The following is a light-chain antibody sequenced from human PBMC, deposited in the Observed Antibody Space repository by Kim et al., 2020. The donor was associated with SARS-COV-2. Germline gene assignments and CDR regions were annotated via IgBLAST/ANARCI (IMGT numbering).Light chain of an antibody. J-gene: IGKJ5*01. CDR1: QSVRSN. Sequence: EIVMTQSPATLSVSPGERATLSCRASQSVRSNLAWYQQKPGQAPRLLIYGAFTRATGIPARFSGSGSGTEFTLTISSLQSEDFTVYYCQQYNNWPPVTFGQGTRLEIK. CDR2: GAF. V-gene: IGKV3-15*01. CDR3: QQYNNWPPVT.